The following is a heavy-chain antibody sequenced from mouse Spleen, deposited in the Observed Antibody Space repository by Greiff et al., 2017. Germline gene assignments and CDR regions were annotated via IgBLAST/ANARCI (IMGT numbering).Heavy chain of an antibody. V-gene: IGHV5-9-1*02. CDR1: GFTFSSYA. J-gene: IGHJ2*01. CDR2: ISSGGDYI. D-gene: IGHD1-2*01. Sequence: EVKLMESGEGLVKPGGSLKLSCAASGFTFSSYAMSWVRQTPEKRLEWVAYISSGGDYIYYADTVKGRFTISRNNARNTLYLQMSSLKSEDTAMYYCTRESTTAPFDYWGQGTTLTVSS. CDR3: TRESTTAPFDY.